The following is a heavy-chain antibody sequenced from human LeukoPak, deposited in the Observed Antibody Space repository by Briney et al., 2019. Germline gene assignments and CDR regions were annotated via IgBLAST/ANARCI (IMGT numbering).Heavy chain of an antibody. Sequence: GGSLRLSCAASGFTFSSYAMSWVRQAPGEGLEWVSAISGCGGSAYYEDSVKGRFTISRDKSKNPLYLQMNSLRAEDTAVYYCAKLYWSSTSCSYDYWGQGTLVTVSS. V-gene: IGHV3-23*01. CDR1: GFTFSSYA. D-gene: IGHD2-2*01. CDR3: AKLYWSSTSCSYDY. CDR2: ISGCGGSA. J-gene: IGHJ4*02.